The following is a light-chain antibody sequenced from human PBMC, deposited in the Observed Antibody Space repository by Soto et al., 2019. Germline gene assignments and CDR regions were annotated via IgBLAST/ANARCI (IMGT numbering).Light chain of an antibody. CDR3: CSYTNSGTFV. CDR2: GVN. CDR1: SSDVGSYNL. V-gene: IGLV2-23*02. Sequence: QSVLSQPASVSGSPGQSITISCTGTSSDVGSYNLVSWFQLHPGKAPKLIIYGVNQRPSGVSNRFSGSKSGNTASLTISGLQAEDEADYYCCSYTNSGTFVFGSGTKVTVL. J-gene: IGLJ1*01.